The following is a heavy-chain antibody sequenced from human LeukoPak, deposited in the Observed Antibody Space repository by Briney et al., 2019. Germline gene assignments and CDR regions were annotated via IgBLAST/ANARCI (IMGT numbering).Heavy chain of an antibody. J-gene: IGHJ4*01. CDR2: IGGRDGGT. CDR3: AKWGDYDILTGYYDSDY. CDR1: GFICSNYA. V-gene: IGHV3-23*01. D-gene: IGHD3-9*01. Sequence: PGGSLRLSCAASGFICSNYAMSWVRQAPGKGLEWVSAIGGRDGGTYYADSGKGRFTVSRDDPKNTLYLQMKTLRVEDTAVYYCAKWGDYDILTGYYDSDYSGDGKLVTVSS.